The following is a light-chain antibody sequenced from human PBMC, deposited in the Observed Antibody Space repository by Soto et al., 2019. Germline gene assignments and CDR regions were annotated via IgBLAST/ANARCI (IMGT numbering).Light chain of an antibody. CDR2: DAS. Sequence: DIQMTQSPSTLSASVGDRVTITCRASQSISSWLAWYQQKPGKAPKLLIYDASSMESGVTSRFSGSGSGTEFTPTISSLQPDDFETYYCQQYNSYLYTFGQGNKLEIK. CDR3: QQYNSYLYT. J-gene: IGKJ2*01. V-gene: IGKV1-5*01. CDR1: QSISSW.